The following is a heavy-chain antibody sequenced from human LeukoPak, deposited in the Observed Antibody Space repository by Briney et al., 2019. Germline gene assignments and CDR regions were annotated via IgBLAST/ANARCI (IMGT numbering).Heavy chain of an antibody. Sequence: GGTLRLSPAASGFTFSNYNMNWGREAPGEGLAWVSYISSGSITIYYADSVKGRFTISRDNAKNSLYLQMNSLRDEDTAVYYCARDVHFDYWGQGTLVTVSS. CDR1: GFTFSNYN. V-gene: IGHV3-48*02. CDR2: ISSGSITI. J-gene: IGHJ4*02. CDR3: ARDVHFDY.